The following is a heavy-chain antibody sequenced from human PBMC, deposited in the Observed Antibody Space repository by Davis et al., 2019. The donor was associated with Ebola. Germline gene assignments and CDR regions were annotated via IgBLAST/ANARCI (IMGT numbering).Heavy chain of an antibody. CDR2: IYHSGST. D-gene: IGHD2-21*01. V-gene: IGHV4-59*11. CDR3: ARGTGASIFY. J-gene: IGHJ4*02. CDR1: GGSISSHY. Sequence: GSLRLSCAVSGGSISSHYWSWIRQPPGKGLEWIGYIYHSGSTNYNPSLKRRVAISVDTSKNQFSLKLSSVTAADTAVYYCARGTGASIFYWGQGTLVTVSS.